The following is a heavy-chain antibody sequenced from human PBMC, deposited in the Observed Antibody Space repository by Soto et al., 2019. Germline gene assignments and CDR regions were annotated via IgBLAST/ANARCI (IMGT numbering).Heavy chain of an antibody. J-gene: IGHJ6*02. Sequence: SETLSLTCSVSGGSVRSGNHFWNWIRQPPGRRLEWLGYMYYTGVTNYNPSLKRRVSMSVDTSKKQFSLKLTSLTAADTAVYYCARGGEPLGYYGLDVWGQGITVTVSS. V-gene: IGHV4-61*01. D-gene: IGHD3-10*01. CDR3: ARGGEPLGYYGLDV. CDR1: GGSVRSGNHF. CDR2: MYYTGVT.